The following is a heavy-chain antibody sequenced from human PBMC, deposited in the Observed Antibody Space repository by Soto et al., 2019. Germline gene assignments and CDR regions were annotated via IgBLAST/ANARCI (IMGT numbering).Heavy chain of an antibody. D-gene: IGHD3-9*01. CDR2: ISSSSSYI. CDR3: ARGTDFDWLSHYYYYGMDV. V-gene: IGHV3-21*01. J-gene: IGHJ6*02. Sequence: EVQLVESGGGLVKPGGSLRLSCAASGFTFSSYSMNWVRQAPGKGLEWVSSISSSSSYIYYADSVKGRFTISRDNAKNSLYLQMNSLRAEDTAVYYCARGTDFDWLSHYYYYGMDVWGQGTTVTVSS. CDR1: GFTFSSYS.